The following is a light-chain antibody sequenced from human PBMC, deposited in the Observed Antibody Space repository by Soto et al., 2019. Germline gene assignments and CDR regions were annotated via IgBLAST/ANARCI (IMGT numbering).Light chain of an antibody. V-gene: IGLV2-14*01. CDR3: SSYTSRSTWV. Sequence: QSVLTQPASVSGSPGQSITISCPGTSSDVGGYNYVSWYQQHPGKAPKLMIYEVSNRHSGVSNRFSGSKSGNTASLTISGLQAADEADYYCSSYTSRSTWVFGGGTQLTGL. CDR2: EVS. CDR1: SSDVGGYNY. J-gene: IGLJ3*02.